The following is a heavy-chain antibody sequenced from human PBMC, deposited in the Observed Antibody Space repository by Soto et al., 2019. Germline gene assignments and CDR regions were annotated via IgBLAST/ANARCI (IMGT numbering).Heavy chain of an antibody. Sequence: GGSLRLSCAASGFTFSSYAMSWVRQAPGKGLEWVSAISGSGGRTYYADSVKGRFTISRDNSKNTLYLQMNSLRAEDTAVYYCAKPLGYCSGGSCYYDAFDIWGQGTMVTVSS. CDR1: GFTFSSYA. CDR2: ISGSGGRT. J-gene: IGHJ3*02. V-gene: IGHV3-23*01. CDR3: AKPLGYCSGGSCYYDAFDI. D-gene: IGHD2-15*01.